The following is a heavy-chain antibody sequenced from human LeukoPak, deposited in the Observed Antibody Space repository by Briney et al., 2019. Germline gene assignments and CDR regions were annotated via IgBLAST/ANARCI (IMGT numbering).Heavy chain of an antibody. V-gene: IGHV1-2*02. D-gene: IGHD2-2*02. J-gene: IGHJ4*02. Sequence: GASVKVSCKASGYTFTAHYIHWLRQAPGQGLEWMGWINPNSGGTNYAQKFQGRVTMTRDTSISTAYMELSRLRSDDTAVYYCARARIVVVPAAIDRVDYWGQGTLVTVSS. CDR2: INPNSGGT. CDR1: GYTFTAHY. CDR3: ARARIVVVPAAIDRVDY.